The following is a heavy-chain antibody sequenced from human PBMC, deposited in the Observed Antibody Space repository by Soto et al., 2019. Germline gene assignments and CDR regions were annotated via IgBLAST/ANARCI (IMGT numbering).Heavy chain of an antibody. J-gene: IGHJ4*02. CDR2: IYYSGST. D-gene: IGHD2-15*01. V-gene: IGHV4-39*01. CDR3: ARLRVGVRDY. Sequence: TSETLSLTCTVSGGSISSSSYYRGWIRQPPGKGLEWIGSIYYSGSTYYNPSLKSRVTISVDTSKNQFSLKLSSVTAADTAVYYCARLRVGVRDYWGQGTLVTVSS. CDR1: GGSISSSSYY.